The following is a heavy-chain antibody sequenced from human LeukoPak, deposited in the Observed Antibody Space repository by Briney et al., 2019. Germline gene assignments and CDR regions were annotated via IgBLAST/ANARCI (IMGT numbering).Heavy chain of an antibody. CDR1: GFTFGSYA. V-gene: IGHV3-30*04. CDR3: ASGAGGWELLTKSTFDY. J-gene: IGHJ4*02. CDR2: ISYDGTNE. D-gene: IGHD1-26*01. Sequence: GGSLRLSCAASGFTFGSYAIHWVRQAPGKGLEWVAVISYDGTNEYYADSVKGRFTISRDNSKNTLYLQMNRLRVEDTAVYYCASGAGGWELLTKSTFDYWGQGTLVTVSS.